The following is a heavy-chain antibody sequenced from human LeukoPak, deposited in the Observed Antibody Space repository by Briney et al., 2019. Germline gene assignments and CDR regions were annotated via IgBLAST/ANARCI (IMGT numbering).Heavy chain of an antibody. CDR3: ATGGRVCGGDCYYG. J-gene: IGHJ4*02. Sequence: GGSLRLSCAASGFTFSSYAMSWVRQAPGKGLEWVSAISGSGGSTYYADSVKGRFTISRDNSKNTLYLQMNSLRAEDMAVYYCATGGRVCGGDCYYGWGQGTLVTVSS. V-gene: IGHV3-23*01. CDR2: ISGSGGST. CDR1: GFTFSSYA. D-gene: IGHD2-21*02.